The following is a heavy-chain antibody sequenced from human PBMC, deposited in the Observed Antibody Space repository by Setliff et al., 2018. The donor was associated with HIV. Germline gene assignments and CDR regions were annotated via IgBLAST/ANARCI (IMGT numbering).Heavy chain of an antibody. Sequence: GASVMVSCKASGGTFSGYAISWVRQAPGQGLEWMGGIIPILGIANYAQKFQGRVTITAVESTSTAYMELSSLRSEDTAVYYCARDYSPTFYYYDSSGTFDYWGQGTLVTVSS. V-gene: IGHV1-69*10. CDR1: GGTFSGYA. J-gene: IGHJ4*02. CDR3: ARDYSPTFYYYDSSGTFDY. D-gene: IGHD3-22*01. CDR2: IIPILGIA.